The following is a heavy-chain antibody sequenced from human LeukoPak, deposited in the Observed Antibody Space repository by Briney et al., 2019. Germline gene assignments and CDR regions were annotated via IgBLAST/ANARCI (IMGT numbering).Heavy chain of an antibody. CDR1: GGSITSSSYY. CDR3: ASSGSFRQQLVK. J-gene: IGHJ4*02. D-gene: IGHD6-13*01. V-gene: IGHV4-39*07. CDR2: IFYSGTT. Sequence: SETLSLTCTVSGGSITSSSYYWGWLRQPPGTGLEWIGSIFYSGTTYYNPSLKSRVTISVDTSKNQFSLKLNSVAAADTAMYYCASSGSFRQQLVKWGQGTLVTVSS.